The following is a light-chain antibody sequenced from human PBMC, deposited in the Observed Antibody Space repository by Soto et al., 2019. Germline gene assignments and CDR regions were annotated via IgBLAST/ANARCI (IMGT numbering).Light chain of an antibody. CDR2: MAS. CDR3: QQYSSYSLFT. Sequence: DIQMTQSPSTLSASVGDRVTITCRASQNINTWLAWYQQKPGKAPKLLIYMASTLEGGVPSRFSGSGSGTEFTLTISSLQPDDFATYYCQQYSSYSLFTFGPGPKVDIK. CDR1: QNINTW. J-gene: IGKJ3*01. V-gene: IGKV1-5*03.